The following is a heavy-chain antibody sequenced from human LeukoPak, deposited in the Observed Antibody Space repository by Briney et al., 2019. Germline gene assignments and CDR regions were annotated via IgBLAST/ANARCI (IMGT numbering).Heavy chain of an antibody. Sequence: GGSLRLSCAASGFTFSSYWMSWVRQAPGKGLEWVANIKQDGSEKYYVDSVKGRFTISRDNAKNSLYLQMNSLRAEDTAVYYCARFVEAHTYYFDYWGQGTLVAVSS. V-gene: IGHV3-7*03. CDR2: IKQDGSEK. D-gene: IGHD3-10*01. J-gene: IGHJ4*02. CDR1: GFTFSSYW. CDR3: ARFVEAHTYYFDY.